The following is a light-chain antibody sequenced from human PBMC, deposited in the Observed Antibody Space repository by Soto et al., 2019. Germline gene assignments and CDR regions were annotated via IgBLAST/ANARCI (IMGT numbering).Light chain of an antibody. J-gene: IGKJ4*01. V-gene: IGKV3-15*01. CDR3: QQCNNWPLT. Sequence: EVVMTQSPATLSVSPGERATLSCRASQSVSSNLAWYQQKPGQAPRLLIYGASTRATGIPARFRGRGSGTEFTLNISSLQSEDFAVYYCQQCNNWPLTFGGGTKVEIK. CDR1: QSVSSN. CDR2: GAS.